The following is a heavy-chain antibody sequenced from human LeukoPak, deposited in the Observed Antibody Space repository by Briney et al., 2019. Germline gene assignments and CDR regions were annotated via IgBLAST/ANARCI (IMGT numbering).Heavy chain of an antibody. J-gene: IGHJ4*02. CDR1: GFTFSSYG. V-gene: IGHV3-64D*09. D-gene: IGHD3-22*01. CDR3: VKDRVSGSSSYWYY. Sequence: GGSLRLSCAASGFTFSSYGMHWVRQAPGKGPEYVSSISTNGGNTYYADSVKDRFTISRDNSKNTLYLQMSSLRAEDAAVYYCVKDRVSGSSSYWYYWGQGTLVTVSS. CDR2: ISTNGGNT.